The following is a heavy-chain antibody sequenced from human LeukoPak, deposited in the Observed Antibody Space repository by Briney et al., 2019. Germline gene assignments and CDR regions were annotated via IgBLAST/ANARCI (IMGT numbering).Heavy chain of an antibody. CDR2: INSDGRRA. D-gene: IGHD1-26*01. V-gene: IGHV3-74*01. CDR3: ARDSRGSLDAFDI. CDR1: ALTHSSCR. J-gene: IGHJ3*02. Sequence: PGGTLTLSCSGAALTHSSCRMYRAHATSGPGLLLLSRINSDGRRATYADSVKGRFTISRDNDKNTLYLQMNSLRAEDTAVYYCARDSRGSLDAFDIWGQGTMVTVSS.